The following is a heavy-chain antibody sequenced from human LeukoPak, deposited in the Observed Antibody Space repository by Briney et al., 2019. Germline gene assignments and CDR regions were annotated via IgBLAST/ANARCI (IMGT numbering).Heavy chain of an antibody. V-gene: IGHV4-59*01. Sequence: ASETLSLTCTVSGGSISSYYWSWIRQPPGKGLEWIGYIYYSGSTNYNPSLKSRVTISVDTSKNQFSLKLSSVTAADTAVYYCARLGYCSSTSCHPIDYWGQGTLVTVSS. CDR1: GGSISSYY. CDR3: ARLGYCSSTSCHPIDY. CDR2: IYYSGST. J-gene: IGHJ4*02. D-gene: IGHD2-2*01.